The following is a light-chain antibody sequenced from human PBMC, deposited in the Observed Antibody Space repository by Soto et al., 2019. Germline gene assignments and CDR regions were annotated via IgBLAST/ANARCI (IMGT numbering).Light chain of an antibody. V-gene: IGLV2-23*01. CDR2: EDN. CDR3: CSYAGGGNWV. J-gene: IGLJ2*01. Sequence: QSALTQPASVSGSPGQSITISCSGTSSDVGSYNLVSWYQQHPDKAPKLIIYEDNKRPSGISDRFSGSKSANTASLTISGLRAEDEADYYCCSYAGGGNWVFGGGTKLTVL. CDR1: SSDVGSYNL.